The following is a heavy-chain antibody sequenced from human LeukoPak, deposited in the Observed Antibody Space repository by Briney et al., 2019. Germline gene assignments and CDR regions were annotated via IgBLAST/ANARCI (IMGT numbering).Heavy chain of an antibody. D-gene: IGHD1-1*01. V-gene: IGHV3-7*04. CDR2: INQDESVT. Sequence: GGSLRLSCATSGFPFFSYYMTWVRQAPGKGLEWVATINQDESVTDSVDAVKGRFTVSRDNAKNSLYLQMNSLRAEDTAVYYCTTENWYVFEHWGQGTLVSVSS. J-gene: IGHJ4*02. CDR1: GFPFFSYY. CDR3: TTENWYVFEH.